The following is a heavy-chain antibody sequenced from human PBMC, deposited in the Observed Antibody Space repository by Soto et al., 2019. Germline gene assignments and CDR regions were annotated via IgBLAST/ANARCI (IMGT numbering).Heavy chain of an antibody. Sequence: SETLSLTCAVSGGSISSSNWWSWVRQPPGKGLEWIGEIYHSGSTNYNPSLKSRVTISVDKSKNQFSLKLSSVAAADTAVYYCARDRIIAVAGTGYYYYYGMDVWGQGTTVTVSS. D-gene: IGHD6-19*01. CDR3: ARDRIIAVAGTGYYYYYGMDV. CDR1: GGSISSSNW. V-gene: IGHV4-4*02. J-gene: IGHJ6*02. CDR2: IYHSGST.